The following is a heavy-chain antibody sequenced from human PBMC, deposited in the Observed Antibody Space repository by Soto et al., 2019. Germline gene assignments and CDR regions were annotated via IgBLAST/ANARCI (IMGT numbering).Heavy chain of an antibody. CDR3: ARDFGYYSNYYYGMDV. CDR1: GYTFTGYY. Sequence: ASVKVSCKASGYTFTGYYMHWVRQAPGQGLEWMGWINPNSGGTNYAQKFQGRVTMTRDTSISTAYMELSRLRSDDTAVYYCARDFGYYSNYYYGMDVWGQGTTVTVSS. V-gene: IGHV1-2*02. J-gene: IGHJ6*02. D-gene: IGHD3-22*01. CDR2: INPNSGGT.